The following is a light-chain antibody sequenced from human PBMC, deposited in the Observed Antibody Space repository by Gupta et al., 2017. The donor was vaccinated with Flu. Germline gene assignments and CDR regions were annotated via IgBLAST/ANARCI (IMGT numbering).Light chain of an antibody. J-gene: IGLJ1*01. CDR2: GNT. CDR3: QSYDSSLSALYV. CDR1: SANIGAGYD. V-gene: IGLV1-40*01. Sequence: TISCTGSSANIGAGYDGHWYQQLPGTAPKLLIYGNTNRPSGVPDRFSGSKSGTSASLAITGLQAEDEADYYCQSYDSSLSALYVFGTGTKVTVL.